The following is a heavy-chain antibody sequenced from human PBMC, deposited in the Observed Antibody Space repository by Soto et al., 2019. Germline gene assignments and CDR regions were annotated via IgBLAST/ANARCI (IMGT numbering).Heavy chain of an antibody. CDR1: GFMFTSYA. D-gene: IGHD5-12*01. CDR3: AREVDIVAPGDY. Sequence: EVPLVESGGGLVQPGGSLRLSCAASGFMFTSYAMSWFRQAPGKGLEWVSSITGTGGTTYYPDSVKGRFTVSRDSSKSTLFLQMNSLRAEDTALYYCAREVDIVAPGDYWGQGTLVIVYS. J-gene: IGHJ4*02. V-gene: IGHV3-23*04. CDR2: ITGTGGTT.